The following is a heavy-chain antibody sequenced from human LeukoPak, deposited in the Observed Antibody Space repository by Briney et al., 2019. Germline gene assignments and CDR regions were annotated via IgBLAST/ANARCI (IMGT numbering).Heavy chain of an antibody. J-gene: IGHJ3*02. CDR3: AREGGNGAFDI. Sequence: PGRSLRLSCAASGFTFSSYAMHWVRQAPGKGLEWVAVISYDGSRKYYADSVQGRFTISRDNSKSTLYLQMNSLRAEDTAVYYCAREGGNGAFDIWGQGTMVTVSS. D-gene: IGHD4-23*01. V-gene: IGHV3-30-3*01. CDR2: ISYDGSRK. CDR1: GFTFSSYA.